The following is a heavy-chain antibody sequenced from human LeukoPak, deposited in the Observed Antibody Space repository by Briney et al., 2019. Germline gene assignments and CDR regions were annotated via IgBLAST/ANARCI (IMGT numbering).Heavy chain of an antibody. CDR3: AKRDYGAPENYFDH. Sequence: GESLKISCQCSGYSFTKYWITWVRHIPGKGLEWSGRIDSTDSYTDYSPSSQGHVTISADKSISTAYLHWRSLKASDTAMYYCAKRDYGAPENYFDHWGQGSLVTVSS. CDR2: IDSTDSYT. D-gene: IGHD4-17*01. V-gene: IGHV5-10-1*01. CDR1: GYSFTKYW. J-gene: IGHJ4*02.